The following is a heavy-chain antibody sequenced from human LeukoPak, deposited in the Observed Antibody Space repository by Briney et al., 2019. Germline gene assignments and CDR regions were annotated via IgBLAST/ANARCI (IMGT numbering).Heavy chain of an antibody. D-gene: IGHD2-8*01. CDR1: GGSFSNDKW. CDR2: MYHSGST. J-gene: IGHJ4*02. V-gene: IGHV4-4*02. Sequence: SETLSFSCAVSGGSFSNDKWWSWVRQSPVKGLEWIGEMYHSGSTNYNPSLKSRVTISVDKSNNQFSLKLISVTAADTAMYYCATGTSRYYYYWGQGTLVTVSS. CDR3: ATGTSRYYYY.